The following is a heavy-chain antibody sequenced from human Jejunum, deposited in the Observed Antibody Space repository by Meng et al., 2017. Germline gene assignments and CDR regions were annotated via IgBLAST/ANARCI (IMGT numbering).Heavy chain of an antibody. J-gene: IGHJ4*02. CDR3: ARGGWDFEY. CDR2: VFYTGST. D-gene: IGHD3-16*01. V-gene: IGHV4-61*01. CDR1: GVSVTSVHYY. Sequence: QLHASGPGLVMPSETLSLPCTVSGVSVTSVHYYWSWVRQPPGQGLEWIGHVFYTGSTNYSPSFKSRVTISVHTSMNQFSLKLNSVTAADTAVYYCARGGWDFEYWGQGILVTVSS.